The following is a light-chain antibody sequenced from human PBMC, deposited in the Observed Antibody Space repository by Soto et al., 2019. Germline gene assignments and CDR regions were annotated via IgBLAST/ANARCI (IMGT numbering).Light chain of an antibody. V-gene: IGKV1-27*01. CDR2: AAS. CDR3: QKYNSAPLT. CDR1: QGIAPY. Sequence: DIQMTQSPSSLSASVGYRVTITCRASQGIAPYLAWFQQKPGKVPKLLIYAASTLQSGVPSRFSGSGSGTDFTITISSLQPEDVGTYYCQKYNSAPLTFGGGTKVEIK. J-gene: IGKJ4*01.